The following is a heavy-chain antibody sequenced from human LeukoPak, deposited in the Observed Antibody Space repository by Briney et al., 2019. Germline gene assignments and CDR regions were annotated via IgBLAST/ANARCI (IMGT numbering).Heavy chain of an antibody. CDR3: ASEGLILEWPKFGYYFDY. J-gene: IGHJ4*02. CDR1: GGTFSSYA. Sequence: ASVKVSCKASGGTFSSYAISWVRQAPGQGLEWMGRIIPILGIANYAQKFQGRVTITADKSTSTAYMELSSLRAEDTAVYYCASEGLILEWPKFGYYFDYWGQGTLVTVSS. V-gene: IGHV1-69*04. CDR2: IIPILGIA. D-gene: IGHD3-3*01.